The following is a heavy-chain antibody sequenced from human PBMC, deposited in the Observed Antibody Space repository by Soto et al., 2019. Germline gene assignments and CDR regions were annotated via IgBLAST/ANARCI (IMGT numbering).Heavy chain of an antibody. D-gene: IGHD3-3*01. CDR3: ARGGSYDFWSGHNTYGMDV. CDR2: IYYSGST. CDR1: GGSISSYY. Sequence: SETLSLTCTVSGGSISSYYWSWIRQPPGKGLEWIGYIYYSGSTNYNPSLKSRVTISVDTSKNQFSLKLGSVTAADTAVYYCARGGSYDFWSGHNTYGMDVWGQGTTVTVSS. J-gene: IGHJ6*02. V-gene: IGHV4-59*01.